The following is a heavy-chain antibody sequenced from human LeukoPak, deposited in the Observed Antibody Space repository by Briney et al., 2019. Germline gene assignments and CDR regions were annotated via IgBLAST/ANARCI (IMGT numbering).Heavy chain of an antibody. J-gene: IGHJ4*02. CDR1: GYTLTELS. V-gene: IGHV1-24*01. Sequence: GASVKVSCKVSGYTLTELSMHWVRQAPGKGLEWMGGFDPEDGETIYAQKFQGRVTMTRDTSTSTVYMELSSLRSEDTAVYYCARDGYSGSYRFDYWGQGTLVTVSS. CDR2: FDPEDGET. CDR3: ARDGYSGSYRFDY. D-gene: IGHD1-26*01.